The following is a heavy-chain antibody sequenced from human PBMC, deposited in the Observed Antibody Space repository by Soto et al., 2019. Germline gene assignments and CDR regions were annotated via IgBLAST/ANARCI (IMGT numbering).Heavy chain of an antibody. CDR3: ARDSWSQY. V-gene: IGHV3-66*01. D-gene: IGHD2-15*01. CDR1: GFSVSSSY. J-gene: IGHJ1*01. Sequence: EVQLVESGGGLVQPGGSLRLSCAASGFSVSSSYMSWVRQAPGKGLEWVSIIHTGGETYYAESVKGRFTVSRDNSNNSVFLQMNSLRAEDTAVYYCARDSWSQYWGQGTLVIVSS. CDR2: IHTGGET.